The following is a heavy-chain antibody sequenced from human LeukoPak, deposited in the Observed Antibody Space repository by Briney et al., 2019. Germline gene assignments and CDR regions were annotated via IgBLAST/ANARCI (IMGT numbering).Heavy chain of an antibody. CDR2: INPNSGGT. CDR3: AREEVYSSGWYP. Sequence: ASVKVSCKASGYTFTGYYMHWVRQAPGQGLGWMGWINPNSGGTNYAQKFQGRVTMTRDTSISTAYMELSRLRSDDTAVYYCAREEVYSSGWYPWGQGTLVTVSS. V-gene: IGHV1-2*02. D-gene: IGHD6-19*01. J-gene: IGHJ5*02. CDR1: GYTFTGYY.